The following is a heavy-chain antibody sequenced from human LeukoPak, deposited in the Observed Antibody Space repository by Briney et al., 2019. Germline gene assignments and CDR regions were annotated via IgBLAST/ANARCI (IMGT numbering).Heavy chain of an antibody. CDR2: INPSGGST. CDR1: GYTFTSYY. J-gene: IGHJ4*02. D-gene: IGHD3-9*01. Sequence: ASVKVSCKASGYTFTSYYMHWVRQAPGQGLEWMGIINPSGGSTSYAQKFQGRVTMARDTSTSTVYMELSSLRSEDTAVYYCARCGEPSYDILTGYSRFDYWGQGTLVTVSS. V-gene: IGHV1-46*01. CDR3: ARCGEPSYDILTGYSRFDY.